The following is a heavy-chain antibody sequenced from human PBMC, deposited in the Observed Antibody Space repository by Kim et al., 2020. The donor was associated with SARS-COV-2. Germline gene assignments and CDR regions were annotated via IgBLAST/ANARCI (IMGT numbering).Heavy chain of an antibody. CDR1: VYIFTNYG. Sequence: ASVKVSCKASVYIFTNYGITWVRQAPGQGLEWMGWITTYNDNTKYAQNFQGRVTMTTDTSTSTVFMELGSLKSGDTAVYYCARRQVTTLSDAFDYWGQGTLVTVSS. CDR3: ARRQVTTLSDAFDY. D-gene: IGHD2-21*02. V-gene: IGHV1-18*01. CDR2: ITTYNDNT. J-gene: IGHJ4*02.